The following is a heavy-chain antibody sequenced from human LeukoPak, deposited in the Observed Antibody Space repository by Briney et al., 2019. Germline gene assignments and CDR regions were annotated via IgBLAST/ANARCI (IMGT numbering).Heavy chain of an antibody. CDR2: FDPEDGGT. CDR3: ATADIAAAGTVSYYYYYGMDV. J-gene: IGHJ6*02. Sequence: ASVKVSCKVSGYTLTELSMHWVRQAPGKGLEWMGGFDPEDGGTIYAQKFQGRVTMTEDTSTDTAYMELSSLRSEDTAVYYCATADIAAAGTVSYYYYYGMDVWGQGTTVTVSS. V-gene: IGHV1-24*01. D-gene: IGHD6-13*01. CDR1: GYTLTELS.